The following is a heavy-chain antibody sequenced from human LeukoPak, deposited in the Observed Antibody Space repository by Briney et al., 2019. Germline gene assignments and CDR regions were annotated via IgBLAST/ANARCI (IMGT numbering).Heavy chain of an antibody. CDR2: ISAHNGNT. D-gene: IGHD3-3*01. CDR3: ARDLYYDFWSGQYYFDY. J-gene: IGHJ4*02. Sequence: ASVKVSCKASGYTFTSYGISWVRQAPGQGLEWMGWISAHNGNTNYAQKLQGRVTMTTDTSTSTAYMELRSLRSDDTAVYYCARDLYYDFWSGQYYFDYWGQGTLVTVSS. V-gene: IGHV1-18*01. CDR1: GYTFTSYG.